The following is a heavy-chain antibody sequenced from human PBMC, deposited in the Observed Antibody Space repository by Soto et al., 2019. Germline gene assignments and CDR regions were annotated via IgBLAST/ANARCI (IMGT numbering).Heavy chain of an antibody. V-gene: IGHV1-3*04. J-gene: IGHJ5*02. D-gene: IGHD6-13*01. Sequence: ASVKVSCKASGYTFTSYAIHWVRQAPGQSLEWMGWVDTGNGNTKYSQKFQGRVTITRDTYANTADMELSSLRSEDTAVYYCARVRHSSSYWFDPWGQGTLVTVSS. CDR3: ARVRHSSSYWFDP. CDR1: GYTFTSYA. CDR2: VDTGNGNT.